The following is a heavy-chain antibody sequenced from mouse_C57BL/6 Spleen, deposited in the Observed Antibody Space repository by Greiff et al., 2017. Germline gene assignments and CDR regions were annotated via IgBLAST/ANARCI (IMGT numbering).Heavy chain of an antibody. CDR1: GYTFTSYW. CDR3: ASFTTVVATGYYAMDY. J-gene: IGHJ4*01. D-gene: IGHD1-1*01. CDR2: IDPNSGGT. V-gene: IGHV1-72*01. Sequence: QVQLKQPGAELVKPGASVKLSCKASGYTFTSYWMHWVKQRPGRGLEWIGRIDPNSGGTKYNEKFKSKATLTVDKPSSTAYMQLSSLTSEDSAVYYCASFTTVVATGYYAMDYWGQGTSVTVSS.